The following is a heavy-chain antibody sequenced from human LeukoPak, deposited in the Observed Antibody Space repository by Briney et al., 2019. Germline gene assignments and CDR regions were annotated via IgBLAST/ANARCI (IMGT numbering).Heavy chain of an antibody. D-gene: IGHD2-2*01. V-gene: IGHV4-34*01. CDR1: GGSFSGYY. Sequence: SETLSLTCAVYGGSFSGYYWSWIRQPPGKGLEWIGEINHSGSTNYNPSLKSRVTIPVDTSKNQFSLKLSSVTAADTAVYYCARGSLLGPAAIQMTTTWGYYYGMDVWGQGTTVTVSS. CDR2: INHSGST. J-gene: IGHJ6*02. CDR3: ARGSLLGPAAIQMTTTWGYYYGMDV.